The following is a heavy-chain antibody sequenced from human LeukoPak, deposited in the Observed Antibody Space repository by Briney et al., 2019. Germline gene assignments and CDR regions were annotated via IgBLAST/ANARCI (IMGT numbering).Heavy chain of an antibody. V-gene: IGHV4-59*08. CDR2: ISDGWRS. J-gene: IGHJ4*02. D-gene: IGHD1-26*01. Sequence: PSETLSLTCTLSSGAICRFYWSCIPKPPAGGGECLGYISDGWRSQYNSSLKTRVIISVDTSNNRFSLNLSSVTAADTAVYYCARSAGSFGAYDFDYWGQGTLVTVSS. CDR1: SGAICRFY. CDR3: ARSAGSFGAYDFDY.